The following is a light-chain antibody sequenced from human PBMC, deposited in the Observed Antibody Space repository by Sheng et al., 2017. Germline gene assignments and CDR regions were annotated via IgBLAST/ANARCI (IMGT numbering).Light chain of an antibody. CDR2: ATS. CDR3: QQSFRTPYT. J-gene: IGKJ2*01. V-gene: IGKV1-39*01. Sequence: EIQMTQSPSSLSASVGDRVSITCRASQSSNSYLNWYQQKPGKAPKLLIYATSSLQSGVPSRFSGSGSGTVFTLTISSLQPEDFATYYCQQSFRTPYTFGQGTKLEIK. CDR1: QSSNSY.